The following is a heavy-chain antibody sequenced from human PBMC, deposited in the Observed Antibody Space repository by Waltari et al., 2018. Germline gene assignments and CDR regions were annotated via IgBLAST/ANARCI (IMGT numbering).Heavy chain of an antibody. Sequence: QVQLVQSGPDVREPGASVTVSCKASGHTFTSYDIHWVRQAPGEGVEWIGWVNPNNGDKAFAQKFQGRVTLARNTSISTAYMELSSLTSDDTAMYYCATGPAAWWAFDVWGQGTMVAVSS. D-gene: IGHD2-8*02. CDR1: GHTFTSYD. V-gene: IGHV1-8*01. CDR3: ATGPAAWWAFDV. CDR2: VNPNNGDK. J-gene: IGHJ3*01.